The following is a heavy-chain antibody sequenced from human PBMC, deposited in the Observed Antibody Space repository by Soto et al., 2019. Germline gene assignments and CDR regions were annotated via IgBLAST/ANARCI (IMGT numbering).Heavy chain of an antibody. D-gene: IGHD3-10*01. CDR3: ASARGGSGNSGPQNNYVMDD. V-gene: IGHV1-46*01. Sequence: ASLEVSCKASVYTFTDYYIHWVRQAPGPGLQWMGILNPDGGSTTYAEKFQGRVTMTRDTSTNTAYMELSGLKPEDAAVYYRASARGGSGNSGPQNNYVMDDWGEGTKVT. CDR2: LNPDGGST. J-gene: IGHJ6*01. CDR1: VYTFTDYY.